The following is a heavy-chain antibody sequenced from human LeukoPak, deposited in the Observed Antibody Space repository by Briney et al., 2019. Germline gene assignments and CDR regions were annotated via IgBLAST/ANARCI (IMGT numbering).Heavy chain of an antibody. CDR2: IKKDGSEK. Sequence: GGSLRLSCAASGFTFSSYWMSWVRQAPGKGLEWVANIKKDGSEKDYVDSVKGRFTISRDNAKNSLYLQMDSLRAEDTAVYYCARVGPNWGSGFDYWGQGTLVTVSS. V-gene: IGHV3-7*03. D-gene: IGHD7-27*01. CDR1: GFTFSSYW. CDR3: ARVGPNWGSGFDY. J-gene: IGHJ4*02.